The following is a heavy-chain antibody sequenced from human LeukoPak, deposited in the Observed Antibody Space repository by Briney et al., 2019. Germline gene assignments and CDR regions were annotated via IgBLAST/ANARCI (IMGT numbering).Heavy chain of an antibody. D-gene: IGHD7-27*01. CDR1: GGSFSGYY. CDR3: ARGRILGISRDY. CDR2: INHSGST. Sequence: PSETLSLTCAVYGGSFSGYYWSWIRQPPGKGLEWIGEINHSGSTNYNPSLKSRVTISVDTSKNQFSLKLSSVTVADTAVYYCARGRILGISRDYWGQGTLVTVSS. V-gene: IGHV4-34*01. J-gene: IGHJ4*02.